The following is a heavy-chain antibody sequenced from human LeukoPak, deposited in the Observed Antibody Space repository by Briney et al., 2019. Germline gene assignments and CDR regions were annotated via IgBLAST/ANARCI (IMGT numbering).Heavy chain of an antibody. J-gene: IGHJ6*02. V-gene: IGHV3-23*01. CDR3: AKDQRGYSYYYYGMDV. Sequence: GGSLRLSCAASGFTFSSYAMSWVRQAPGKGLEWVSAISGSGGSTYYADSVKGRFTISRDNSKNTLYLQMNSLRAEDTAVYYCAKDQRGYSYYYYGMDVWGQGTTVTVSS. D-gene: IGHD5-18*01. CDR2: ISGSGGST. CDR1: GFTFSSYA.